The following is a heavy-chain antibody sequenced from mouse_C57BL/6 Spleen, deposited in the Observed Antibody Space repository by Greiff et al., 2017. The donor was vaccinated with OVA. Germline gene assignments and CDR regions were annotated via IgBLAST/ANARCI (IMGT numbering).Heavy chain of an antibody. CDR3: TTQHGHRGYFDY. V-gene: IGHV5-9-1*02. CDR1: GFTFSSYA. CDR2: ISSGGDYI. J-gene: IGHJ2*01. D-gene: IGHD3-1*01. Sequence: EVKVVESGAGLVKPGGSLKLSCAASGFTFSSYAMSWVRQTPEKRLEWVAYISSGGDYIDYADTVKGRITISRDKAKNTLYLQMRSLKSEDTAMYDYTTQHGHRGYFDYWGQGTTLTVSS.